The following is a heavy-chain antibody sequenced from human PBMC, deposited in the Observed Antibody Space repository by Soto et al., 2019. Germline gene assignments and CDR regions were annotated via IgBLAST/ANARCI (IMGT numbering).Heavy chain of an antibody. D-gene: IGHD6-13*01. CDR1: GYTFTSYD. Sequence: QVQLVQSGAEVKKPGASVKVSCKASGYTFTSYDINWVRQATGQGLEWMGWMNPNSGNTDYAQKCPGRVTMTRNTSISTAYMELSSLRSEDTAVYYCARERSAAGAGWFDPWGQGTLVTVSS. CDR3: ARERSAAGAGWFDP. CDR2: MNPNSGNT. V-gene: IGHV1-8*01. J-gene: IGHJ5*02.